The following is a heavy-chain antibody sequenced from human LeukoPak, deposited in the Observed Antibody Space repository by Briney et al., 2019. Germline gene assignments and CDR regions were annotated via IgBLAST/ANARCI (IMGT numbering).Heavy chain of an antibody. D-gene: IGHD1-14*01. V-gene: IGHV4-59*01. Sequence: SETLSLTCTVSGGSIRNYYWSWIRQPPGKGLEWIGYIYYSGSTNYNPSLKSRVTISVDTSKNQFSLKLTSVTAADTAVYYCARAPGGNPTTHYFDYWGQGALVTVSS. J-gene: IGHJ4*02. CDR3: ARAPGGNPTTHYFDY. CDR1: GGSIRNYY. CDR2: IYYSGST.